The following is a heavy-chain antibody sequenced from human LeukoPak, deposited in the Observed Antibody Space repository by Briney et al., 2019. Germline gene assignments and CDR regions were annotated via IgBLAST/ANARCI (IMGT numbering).Heavy chain of an antibody. V-gene: IGHV3-21*01. CDR1: GFTFSSYN. CDR2: ISSSSSYI. J-gene: IGHJ3*02. Sequence: PGGSLRLSCAASGFTFSSYNMNWVRQAPGKGLEWVSLISSSSSYIYYADSVKGRFTISRDNAKNSLQLQMDSLRAEDTAVYYCARDAVAGYCSGGGCNDAFDIWGQGTIVTVSS. D-gene: IGHD2-15*01. CDR3: ARDAVAGYCSGGGCNDAFDI.